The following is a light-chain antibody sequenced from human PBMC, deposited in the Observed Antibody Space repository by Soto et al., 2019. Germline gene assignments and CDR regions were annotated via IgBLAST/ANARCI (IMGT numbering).Light chain of an antibody. J-gene: IGKJ2*01. CDR2: GAS. CDR1: QSVSSNY. Sequence: EIVLTQSPGTLSLSPGERATLSCRASQSVSSNYLAWFQQKPGQAPRLLIYGASSRASGIPDRFSGSGSGTDFTLTISRLEPEDFAGYYCQQYGSSPYTFGQGTKLEIK. V-gene: IGKV3-20*01. CDR3: QQYGSSPYT.